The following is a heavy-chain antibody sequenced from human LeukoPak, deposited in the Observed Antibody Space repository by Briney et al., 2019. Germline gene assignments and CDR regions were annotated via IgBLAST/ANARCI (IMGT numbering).Heavy chain of an antibody. J-gene: IGHJ4*02. CDR3: ARDPARYCSTTSCYPPLDY. D-gene: IGHD2-2*01. V-gene: IGHV1-69*04. CDR1: GGTFTTYT. CDR2: IIPILDIA. Sequence: ASLKVSCKASGGTFTTYTFSWVRQAPEQGLEWMGRIIPILDIANYAQEFQGRLTITADKSTSTAYMELSCLRSEDTAVYYCARDPARYCSTTSCYPPLDYWGQGTLVTVSS.